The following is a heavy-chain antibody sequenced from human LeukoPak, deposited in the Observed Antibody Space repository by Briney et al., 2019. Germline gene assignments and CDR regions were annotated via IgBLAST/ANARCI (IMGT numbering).Heavy chain of an antibody. CDR1: GFTFSSYA. J-gene: IGHJ4*02. Sequence: GGSLRLSCAASGFTFSSYAMSWVRRAPGKGLEWVSAISGSGGSTYYADSVKGRFTISRDNSKNTLYLQMNSLRAEDTAVYYCAKDRGYSYGSPDYWGQGTLVTVSS. V-gene: IGHV3-23*01. CDR2: ISGSGGST. D-gene: IGHD5-18*01. CDR3: AKDRGYSYGSPDY.